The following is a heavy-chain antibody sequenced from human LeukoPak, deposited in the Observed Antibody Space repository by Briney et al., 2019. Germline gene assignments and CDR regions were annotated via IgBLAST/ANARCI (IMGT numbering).Heavy chain of an antibody. Sequence: GGSLRLSCAVSGFTFSGFWMSWSRQAPGKGLEWVANIKEDGTETYYVDSVKGRFTISRDSAKNSLYLQMNSLRVEDTAVYYCAKSKVAQNRFDYWGQGTLVTVSS. CDR3: AKSKVAQNRFDY. D-gene: IGHD2-15*01. CDR2: IKEDGTET. CDR1: GFTFSGFW. J-gene: IGHJ4*02. V-gene: IGHV3-7*03.